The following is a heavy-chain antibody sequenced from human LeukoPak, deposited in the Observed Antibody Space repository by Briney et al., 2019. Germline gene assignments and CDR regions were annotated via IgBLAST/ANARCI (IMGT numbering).Heavy chain of an antibody. CDR2: IYSGGST. D-gene: IGHD3-22*01. CDR3: ARGRGYYDSSGYQEWDP. V-gene: IGHV3-66*01. J-gene: IGHJ5*02. Sequence: GGSLRLSCAASEFSVGSNYMTWVRQAPGKGLEWVSLIYSGGSTYYADSVKGRFTISRDNSKNTLYLQMNSLRAEDTAVYYCARGRGYYDSSGYQEWDPWGQGTLVTVSS. CDR1: EFSVGSNY.